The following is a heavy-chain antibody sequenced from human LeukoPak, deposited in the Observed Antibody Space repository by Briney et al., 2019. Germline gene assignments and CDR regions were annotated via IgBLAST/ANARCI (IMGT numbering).Heavy chain of an antibody. J-gene: IGHJ1*01. CDR1: GGSISTAAYY. V-gene: IGHV4-39*07. CDR3: AREFESSPRD. D-gene: IGHD6-6*01. Sequence: PSETLSLTCTVSGGSISTAAYYWSWFRQPPGKGLEWIGSINYNGNTFYKPSLKSRVTMSLDTSRDHFSLNVISVTAADTAVYYCAREFESSPRDWGQGTLVTVSS. CDR2: INYNGNT.